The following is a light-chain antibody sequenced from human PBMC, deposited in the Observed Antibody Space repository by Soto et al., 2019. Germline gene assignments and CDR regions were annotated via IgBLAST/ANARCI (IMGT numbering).Light chain of an antibody. J-gene: IGLJ3*02. CDR1: SSDVGSYNF. CDR2: EVS. Sequence: QSALTQPASVSGSPGQSIIISCTGTSSDVGSYNFVSWYQQHPGKAPKLMIYEVSKRPSGVSNRFSGSKSGNTASLTISGLQPEDGADYYCCSYAGNSGVFGGGTKVTVL. CDR3: CSYAGNSGV. V-gene: IGLV2-23*02.